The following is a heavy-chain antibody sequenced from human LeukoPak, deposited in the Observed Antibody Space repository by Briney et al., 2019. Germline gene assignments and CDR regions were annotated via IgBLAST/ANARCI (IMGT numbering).Heavy chain of an antibody. CDR2: ISYDGSNK. V-gene: IGHV3-30*18. CDR1: GFTFSSYG. Sequence: GGSLRLSCAASGFTFSSYGMHWVRQAPGKGLEWVAVISYDGSNKYYADSLRGRFTISRDNSKNTLYLQMNSLRAEDTAVYYCAKDIALYCGGDCYHDYWGQGTLVTVSS. CDR3: AKDIALYCGGDCYHDY. D-gene: IGHD2-21*02. J-gene: IGHJ4*02.